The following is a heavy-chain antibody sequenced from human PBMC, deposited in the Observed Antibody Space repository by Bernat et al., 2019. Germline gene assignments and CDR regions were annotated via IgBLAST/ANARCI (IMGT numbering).Heavy chain of an antibody. D-gene: IGHD6-19*01. J-gene: IGHJ3*02. Sequence: QVQLEESGPGLVKPSQTLSLTCTVSRGSISSNSYFWSWIRQHPAKGLEWIGHIYYTGSTYYNPSLESRATISVDTSKNQFSLKLSSVTAADTALYYCARDLRQAGTDAFDIWGQGTMVTVSS. CDR3: ARDLRQAGTDAFDI. CDR2: IYYTGST. CDR1: RGSISSNSYF. V-gene: IGHV4-31*03.